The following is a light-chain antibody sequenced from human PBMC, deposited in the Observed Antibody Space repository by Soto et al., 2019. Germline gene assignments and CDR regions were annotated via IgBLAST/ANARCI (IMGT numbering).Light chain of an antibody. Sequence: IQLTQSPSSLSASVGDRVTITCRASQGISSYLAWYQQKPGKAPKLLIYAASTLQSGVPSRFSGSGSGTDFTLTIGRLQPEDFATYYCQQLNSYPITFGQGTRLEIK. J-gene: IGKJ5*01. V-gene: IGKV1-9*01. CDR3: QQLNSYPIT. CDR2: AAS. CDR1: QGISSY.